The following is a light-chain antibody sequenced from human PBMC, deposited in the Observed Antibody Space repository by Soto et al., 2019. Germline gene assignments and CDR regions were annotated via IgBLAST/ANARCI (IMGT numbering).Light chain of an antibody. V-gene: IGKV3-15*01. Sequence: EIVMTQSPATLSVSPGERATLSCRTSQSLSSHLAWYQQKPGQTPRLLIYDVSIRAPGSPVRFSVSGSGTEFTLAISSLQSEDFAVYYCQQYNAWPLTFGGGTKVE. CDR3: QQYNAWPLT. CDR2: DVS. J-gene: IGKJ4*01. CDR1: QSLSSH.